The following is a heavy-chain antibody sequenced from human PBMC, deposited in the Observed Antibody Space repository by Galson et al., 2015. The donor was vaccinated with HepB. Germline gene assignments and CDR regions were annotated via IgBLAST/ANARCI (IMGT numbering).Heavy chain of an antibody. D-gene: IGHD1-26*01. V-gene: IGHV1-3*01. Sequence: SVKVSCKASGYTFTSYVIHWMRQAPGQRLEWMGWINAGNGDTKYSQKFQGRVAITRDTSANTAYMEMSSLRSEDTAVYYCARSRGTYFDPPLDYLGQGTLVSVSS. CDR3: ARSRGTYFDPPLDY. J-gene: IGHJ4*02. CDR1: GYTFTSYV. CDR2: INAGNGDT.